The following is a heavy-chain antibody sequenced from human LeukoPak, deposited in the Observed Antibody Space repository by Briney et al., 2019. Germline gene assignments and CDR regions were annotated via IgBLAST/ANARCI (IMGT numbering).Heavy chain of an antibody. D-gene: IGHD1-26*01. V-gene: IGHV3-21*01. CDR1: GFTFSYPV. CDR3: ARTSGSYDDAFDI. CDR2: VSDSGDKT. J-gene: IGHJ3*02. Sequence: KPGGSLRLSCTASGFTFSYPVMRWVRQAPGKRPEWVASVSDSGDKTYYADSVKGRFTISRDNAKNSLYLQMNSLRAEDTAVYYCARTSGSYDDAFDIWGQGTMVTVSS.